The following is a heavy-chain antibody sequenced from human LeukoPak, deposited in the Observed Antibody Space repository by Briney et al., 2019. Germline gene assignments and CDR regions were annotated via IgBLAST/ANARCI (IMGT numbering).Heavy chain of an antibody. CDR1: GFTFSSYS. J-gene: IGHJ4*02. CDR2: ISSSSSTI. CDR3: ARISGTAPRY. D-gene: IGHD3-10*01. Sequence: GGSLRLSCAASGFTFSSYSMNWVRQAPGKGLEGVSYISSSSSTIYYADSVKGRFTISRDNAKNSLYLQMNSLRAEDTAVYYCARISGTAPRYWGQGTLVTVSS. V-gene: IGHV3-48*01.